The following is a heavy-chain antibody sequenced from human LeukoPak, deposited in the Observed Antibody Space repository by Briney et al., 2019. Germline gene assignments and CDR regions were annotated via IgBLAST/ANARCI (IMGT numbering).Heavy chain of an antibody. CDR1: GYTFTGYY. CDR2: INPNSGGT. V-gene: IGHV1-2*02. J-gene: IGHJ5*02. CDR3: ARLPNTYYYGSGSDWFDP. D-gene: IGHD3-10*01. Sequence: ASVKVSCKASGYTFTGYYMHWVRQAPGQGLEWMGWINPNSGGTNYAQKFQGRVTITADESTSTAYMELSSLRSEDTAVYYCARLPNTYYYGSGSDWFDPWGQGTLVTVSS.